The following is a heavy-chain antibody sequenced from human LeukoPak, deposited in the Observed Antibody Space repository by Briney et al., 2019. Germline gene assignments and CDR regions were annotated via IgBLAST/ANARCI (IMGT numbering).Heavy chain of an antibody. CDR1: GGAINSGGYY. CDR3: ARGNVIVVVPVTWFDP. D-gene: IGHD2-2*01. CDR2: IYYSGST. Sequence: SETLSLTCTVSGGAINSGGYYWSWIRQHPGKGLEWIGYIYYSGSTYYNPSLKSRVTISLDTSKNHFSLKLSSVTAADTAVYYCARGNVIVVVPVTWFDPWGQGTLVTVSS. V-gene: IGHV4-31*03. J-gene: IGHJ5*02.